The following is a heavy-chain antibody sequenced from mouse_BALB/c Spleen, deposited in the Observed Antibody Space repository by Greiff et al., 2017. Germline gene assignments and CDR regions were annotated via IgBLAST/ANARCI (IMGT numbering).Heavy chain of an antibody. CDR2: ISYSGST. D-gene: IGHD1-1*01. CDR3: ARFLITTVARFAY. CDR1: GDSITSGY. J-gene: IGHJ3*01. V-gene: IGHV3-8*02. Sequence: EVKLMESGPSLVKPSQTLSLTCSVTGDSITSGYWNWIRKFPGNKLEYMGYISYSGSTYYNPSLKSRISITRDTSKNQYYLQLNSVTTEDTATYYCARFLITTVARFAYWGQGTLVTVSA.